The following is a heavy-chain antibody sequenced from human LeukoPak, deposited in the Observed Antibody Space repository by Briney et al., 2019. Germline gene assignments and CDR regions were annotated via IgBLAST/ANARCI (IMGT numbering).Heavy chain of an antibody. D-gene: IGHD5-18*01. Sequence: GGSLRLSCAASGFTFSNFAMSWVRQAPGKGPEWVSAIRASGENTFYIDSVKGRFAIFRDNSKNTLYLQMNSLRAEDTAIYYCAKARGYSYANEFHLEYWGQGTLVTVSS. J-gene: IGHJ4*02. CDR1: GFTFSNFA. CDR3: AKARGYSYANEFHLEY. CDR2: IRASGENT. V-gene: IGHV3-23*01.